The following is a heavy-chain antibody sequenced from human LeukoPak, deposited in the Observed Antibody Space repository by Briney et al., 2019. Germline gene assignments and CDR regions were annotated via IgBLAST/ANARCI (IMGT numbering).Heavy chain of an antibody. Sequence: GGSLRLSCAASGFTFTDSAMHWVRQASGKGLEWVGRIRSKTNDYATAYTASMKGRFTISRDDSKNMAYLQMNSLKTEDTAVYYCTNSSSDFWVDSWGRGTLVTVSS. CDR3: TNSSSDFWVDS. D-gene: IGHD3-3*01. CDR2: IRSKTNDYAT. V-gene: IGHV3-73*01. CDR1: GFTFTDSA. J-gene: IGHJ4*02.